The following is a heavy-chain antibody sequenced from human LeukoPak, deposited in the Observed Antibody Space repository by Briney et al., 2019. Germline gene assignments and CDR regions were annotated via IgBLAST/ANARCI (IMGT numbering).Heavy chain of an antibody. CDR2: NNGDGSTT. CDR1: GFSLSGYW. V-gene: IGHV3-74*01. Sequence: GGSLRLSCVASGFSLSGYWMYWVRQAPGQGPMYISRNNGDGSTTNYADVVKGRFTTSRDNVKNTLYLQMNSLRVEDTAVYYCARDPRNVGLAPWGQGTLVTVSS. CDR3: ARDPRNVGLAP. D-gene: IGHD2-15*01. J-gene: IGHJ5*02.